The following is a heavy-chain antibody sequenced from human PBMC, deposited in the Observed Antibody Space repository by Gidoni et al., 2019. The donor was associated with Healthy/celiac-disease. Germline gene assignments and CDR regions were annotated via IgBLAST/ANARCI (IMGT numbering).Heavy chain of an antibody. J-gene: IGHJ4*02. CDR3: AHTIVVVTANTGIFDY. CDR2: IYWNDDK. CDR1: GLSLSTSGVG. Sequence: QIPLKESGPTLVKPTQTLTLTCTFSGLSLSTSGVGVGWIRQPPGKALEWLALIYWNDDKRYSPSLKSRLTITKDTSKNQVVLTMTNMDPVDTATYYCAHTIVVVTANTGIFDYWGQGTLVTVSS. V-gene: IGHV2-5*01. D-gene: IGHD2-21*02.